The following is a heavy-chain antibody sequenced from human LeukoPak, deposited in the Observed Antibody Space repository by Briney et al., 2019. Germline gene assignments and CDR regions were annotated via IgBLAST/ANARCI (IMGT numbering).Heavy chain of an antibody. D-gene: IGHD3-9*01. J-gene: IGHJ6*02. CDR2: TSSSSSTI. Sequence: PGGSLRLSCAASGFTFSGYDMSWVRQAPGKGLEWVSYTSSSSSTIYYADSVKSRFTISRDNAKNSLYLQMNSLRAEDTAVYYCTRDLMDYDVSTGLHHYYMDVWGQGTTVTVSS. CDR3: TRDLMDYDVSTGLHHYYMDV. CDR1: GFTFSGYD. V-gene: IGHV3-48*04.